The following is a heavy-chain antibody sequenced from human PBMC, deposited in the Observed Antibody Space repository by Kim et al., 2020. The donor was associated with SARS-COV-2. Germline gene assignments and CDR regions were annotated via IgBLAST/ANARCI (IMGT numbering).Heavy chain of an antibody. D-gene: IGHD6-13*01. Sequence: ASVKVSCKASGYTFTSYDINWVRQATGQGLEWMGWMNPNSGNTGYAQKFQGRVTMTRNTSISTAYMELSSLRSEDTAVYYCAREDHIAAAGTNYYYGMDVWGQGTTVTVSS. CDR1: GYTFTSYD. CDR3: AREDHIAAAGTNYYYGMDV. J-gene: IGHJ6*02. V-gene: IGHV1-8*01. CDR2: MNPNSGNT.